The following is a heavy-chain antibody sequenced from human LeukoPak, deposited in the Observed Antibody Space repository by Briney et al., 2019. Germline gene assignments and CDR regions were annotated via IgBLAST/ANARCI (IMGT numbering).Heavy chain of an antibody. J-gene: IGHJ6*03. D-gene: IGHD2-2*01. CDR1: GFTFSSYA. CDR2: ISGSGGST. Sequence: GGSLRLSCAASGFTFSSYAISWVRQAPGKGLEWVSAISGSGGSTYYADSVKGRFTISRDNSKNTLYLQMNSLRAEDTAVYYCAKDEVGYCSSTSCFTYYYYYYMDVWGKGTTVTVSS. V-gene: IGHV3-23*01. CDR3: AKDEVGYCSSTSCFTYYYYYYMDV.